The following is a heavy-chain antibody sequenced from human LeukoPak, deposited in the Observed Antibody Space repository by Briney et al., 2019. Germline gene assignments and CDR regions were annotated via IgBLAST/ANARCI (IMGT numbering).Heavy chain of an antibody. V-gene: IGHV1-2*02. CDR3: ARTALIYYYYYYMDV. D-gene: IGHD3-16*01. CDR1: GYTFTGYY. J-gene: IGHJ6*03. CDR2: INPNSGGT. Sequence: GASVKVSCKASGYTFTGYYMHWVRQAPGQGLEWMGWINPNSGGTNYAQKFQGRVTMTRDTSISTAYMELSGLRSDDTAVYYCARTALIYYYYYYMDVWGKGTTVTISS.